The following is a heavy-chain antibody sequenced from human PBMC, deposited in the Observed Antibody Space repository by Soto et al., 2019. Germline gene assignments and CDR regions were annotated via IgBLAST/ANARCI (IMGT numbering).Heavy chain of an antibody. CDR2: ISSSSSYI. D-gene: IGHD6-19*01. V-gene: IGHV3-21*01. J-gene: IGHJ5*02. CDR1: GFTFSSYS. Sequence: GGSLRLSCAASGFTFSSYSMNWVRQAPGKGLEWVSSISSSSSYIYYADSAKGRFTISRDNAKNSLYLQMNSLRAEDTAVYYCARDWERMGSGWYWFDPWGQGTLVTVSS. CDR3: ARDWERMGSGWYWFDP.